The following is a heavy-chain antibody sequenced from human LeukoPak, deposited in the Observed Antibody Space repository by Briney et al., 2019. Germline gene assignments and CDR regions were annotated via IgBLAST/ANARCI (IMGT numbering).Heavy chain of an antibody. CDR1: GFTFSSYS. D-gene: IGHD3-3*01. V-gene: IGHV3-21*01. Sequence: GGSLRLSCAASGFTFSSYSMNWVRQAPGKGLEWVSSISSSSSYIYYADSVKGRFTISRDNAKNSLYLQMNSLRAEDTAVYYCARDSGNSSWYYLGYYDFWSGYQSPADWGQGTLVTVSS. J-gene: IGHJ4*02. CDR3: ARDSGNSSWYYLGYYDFWSGYQSPAD. CDR2: ISSSSSYI.